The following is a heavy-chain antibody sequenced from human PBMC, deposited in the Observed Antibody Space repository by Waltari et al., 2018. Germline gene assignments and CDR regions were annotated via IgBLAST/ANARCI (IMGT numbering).Heavy chain of an antibody. D-gene: IGHD3-10*01. J-gene: IGHJ5*02. CDR1: GFTFSSYA. CDR2: IGGSGGST. CDR3: AKDPRYYGSGSYYSRDTFDP. Sequence: EVQLLESGGGLVQPGGSLRLSCAASGFTFSSYAMSWVRQAPGKGPGWVSAIGGSGGSTYYADSVKGRFTISRDNSKNTLYLQMNSLRAEDTAVYYCAKDPRYYGSGSYYSRDTFDPWGQGTLVTVSS. V-gene: IGHV3-23*01.